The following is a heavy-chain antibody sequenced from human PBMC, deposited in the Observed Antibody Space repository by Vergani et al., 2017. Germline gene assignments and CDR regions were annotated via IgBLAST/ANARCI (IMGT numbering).Heavy chain of an antibody. D-gene: IGHD2/OR15-2a*01. Sequence: QVQLQESGPGLVKPSQTLSLTCTVSGGSIRSGSYYWSWIRQPAGKGLEWIGRIYTSGSTNYSPSLMSRVTISVDTSKKQFSLKLSSVTAADTAVYYCARDRANFIDYWGQVTLVTVSS. CDR1: GGSIRSGSYY. J-gene: IGHJ4*02. CDR3: ARDRANFIDY. CDR2: IYTSGST. V-gene: IGHV4-61*02.